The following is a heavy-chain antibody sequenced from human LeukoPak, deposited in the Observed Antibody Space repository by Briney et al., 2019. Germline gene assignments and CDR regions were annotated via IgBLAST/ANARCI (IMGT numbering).Heavy chain of an antibody. CDR1: VDSSNNFY. D-gene: IGHD4-17*01. Sequence: SETLSLTCTFSVDSSNNFYWNWIRQPAGTGLEWIGRIFNRGLPNYNPSLISRVSMSVDTSKKQFSLKLTSVTAADSAVYYCARGREYGDFLDSWGQGTLVTVSS. J-gene: IGHJ4*02. V-gene: IGHV4-4*07. CDR2: IFNRGLP. CDR3: ARGREYGDFLDS.